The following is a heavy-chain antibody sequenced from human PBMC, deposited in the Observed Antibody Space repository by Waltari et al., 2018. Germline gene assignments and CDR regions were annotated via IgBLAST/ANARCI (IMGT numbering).Heavy chain of an antibody. CDR2: ISGSGATT. CDR1: GFSFGGFA. J-gene: IGHJ4*02. CDR3: AKAFRGYSGSYFDY. D-gene: IGHD5-12*01. Sequence: EVQLLESGGGLVQPGGSLRLSCATSGFSFGGFAMNWVRQAPGTGLEWVSGISGSGATTYYADSVRGRFTISRDNARNTLSLEMNSLRAEDTAVYYCAKAFRGYSGSYFDYWGQGAPVTVSS. V-gene: IGHV3-23*01.